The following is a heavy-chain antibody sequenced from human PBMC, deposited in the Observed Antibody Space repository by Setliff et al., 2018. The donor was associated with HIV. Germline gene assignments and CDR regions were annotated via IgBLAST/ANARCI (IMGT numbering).Heavy chain of an antibody. CDR1: GASFTDYY. CDR3: GRHSLYGPAAISALDY. J-gene: IGHJ4*02. CDR2: IHHTGHI. D-gene: IGHD2-2*02. V-gene: IGHV4-34*01. Sequence: SETLSLTCAFYGASFTDYYWNWIRQPPGKGLEWIGEIHHTGHINYNPSLQSRLTLSIDRSRSQFSLNLRSVTAADTAVYYCGRHSLYGPAAISALDYWGQGALVTVSS.